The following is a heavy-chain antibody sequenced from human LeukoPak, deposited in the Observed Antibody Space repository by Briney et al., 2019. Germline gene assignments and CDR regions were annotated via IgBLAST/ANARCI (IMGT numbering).Heavy chain of an antibody. J-gene: IGHJ4*02. D-gene: IGHD3-10*01. V-gene: IGHV4-39*01. CDR2: IYYSGST. CDR1: GGSISSSSYY. CDR3: ATMVRGVIEGY. Sequence: SETLSLTCTVSGGSISSSSYYWGWIRQPPGKGLEWIGSIYYSGSTYYNPSLKSRVTISVDTSKNQFSLKLSSVTAADTAVYYCATMVRGVIEGYWGQGTLVTVSS.